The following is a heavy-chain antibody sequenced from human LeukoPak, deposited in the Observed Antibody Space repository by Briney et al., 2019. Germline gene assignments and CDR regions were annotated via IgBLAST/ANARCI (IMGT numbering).Heavy chain of an antibody. CDR2: ISGRGGDT. CDR3: VGGRGWLLDY. Sequence: GGSLRLSCAASGFTFSSYAMSWVRQAPGKGLEWVSAISGRGGDTYYADSVKGRFTISRDNAKNSMFLQMNSLRVEDTAVYYCVGGRGWLLDYWGQGTLVTVSS. CDR1: GFTFSSYA. D-gene: IGHD2-15*01. J-gene: IGHJ4*02. V-gene: IGHV3-23*01.